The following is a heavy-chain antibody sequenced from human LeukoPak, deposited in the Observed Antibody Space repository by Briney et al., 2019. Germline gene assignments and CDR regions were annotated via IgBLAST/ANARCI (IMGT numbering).Heavy chain of an antibody. D-gene: IGHD2-2*01. V-gene: IGHV1-69*13. CDR2: IIPIFGTA. Sequence: ASVKVSCKASGGTFSSYAISWVRQAPGQGLEWMGGIIPIFGTANYAQKFQGRVTITADESTSTAHMELSSLRSEDTAVYYCARDKVVVVPEASHYYGMDVWGKGTTVTVSS. CDR1: GGTFSSYA. CDR3: ARDKVVVVPEASHYYGMDV. J-gene: IGHJ6*04.